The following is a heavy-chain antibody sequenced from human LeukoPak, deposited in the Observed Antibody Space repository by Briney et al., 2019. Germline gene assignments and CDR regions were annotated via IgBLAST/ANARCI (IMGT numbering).Heavy chain of an antibody. Sequence: ASVKVSCKASGYTFTGYYMHWVRQAPGQGLEWMGWINPNSGGTNYAQKFQGWVTMTRDTSISTAYMELSRLRSDATAVYYCAREPPSQTQSGFDYWGQGTLVTVSS. CDR2: INPNSGGT. V-gene: IGHV1-2*04. D-gene: IGHD6-25*01. J-gene: IGHJ4*02. CDR3: AREPPSQTQSGFDY. CDR1: GYTFTGYY.